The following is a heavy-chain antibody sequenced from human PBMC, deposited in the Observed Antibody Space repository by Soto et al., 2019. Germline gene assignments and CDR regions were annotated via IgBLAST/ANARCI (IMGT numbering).Heavy chain of an antibody. CDR2: IYPGDSDV. V-gene: IGHV5-51*01. Sequence: PGESLKISCEASGYSFPNYWIGWVRQMPGRGLEYMGIIYPGDSDVRYSPSFQGQVTISADKSISTAYLQWSSLEAPDTAMYYCEGSHITRKTCPYEYWGKVTLAT. D-gene: IGHD1-20*01. J-gene: IGHJ4*02. CDR1: GYSFPNYW. CDR3: EGSHITRKTCPYEY.